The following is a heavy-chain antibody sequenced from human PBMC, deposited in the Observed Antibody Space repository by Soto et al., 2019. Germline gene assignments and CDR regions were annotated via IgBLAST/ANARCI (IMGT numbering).Heavy chain of an antibody. CDR3: AKDRTILGALEAFVI. V-gene: IGHV3-23*01. CDR2: ISGSGGST. D-gene: IGHD3-3*01. Sequence: EVQLLESGGGLVQPGGSLRLSCAASGFPFSSYAMSWVRQAPGKGLEWVSAISGSGGSTSYADSVKGLLTISRDNSKNTRQLQMNSLRAEDSAVYYCAKDRTILGALEAFVILGQGRMVTVSS. J-gene: IGHJ3*02. CDR1: GFPFSSYA.